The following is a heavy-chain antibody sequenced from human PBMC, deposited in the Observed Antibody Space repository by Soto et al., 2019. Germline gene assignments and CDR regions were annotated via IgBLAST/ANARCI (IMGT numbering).Heavy chain of an antibody. D-gene: IGHD4-17*01. CDR1: GGSISSGGYY. CDR3: ARGGVMTTVDYGY. CDR2: INHSGST. V-gene: IGHV4-34*01. Sequence: PSETLSLTCAVSGGSISSGGYYWSWIRQPPGKGLEWIGEINHSGSTNYNPSLKSRVTISVDTSKNQFSLKLSSVTAADTAVYYCARGGVMTTVDYGYWGQGTLVTVSS. J-gene: IGHJ4*02.